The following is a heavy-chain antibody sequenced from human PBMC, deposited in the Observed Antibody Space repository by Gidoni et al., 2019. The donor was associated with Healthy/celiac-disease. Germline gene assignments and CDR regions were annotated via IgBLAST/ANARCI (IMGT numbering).Heavy chain of an antibody. D-gene: IGHD3-16*01. Sequence: EVQLVASGGGLVKPGGSLRLSCAASGFTFSSYSMNCVRQAPGKGLEWVSSIRSSSSYIYYADSVKGRLTISRDNAKNSLYLQMNSLRAEDTAVYYCARGYVAFDYWGQGTLVTVSS. CDR1: GFTFSSYS. V-gene: IGHV3-21*01. CDR3: ARGYVAFDY. CDR2: IRSSSSYI. J-gene: IGHJ4*02.